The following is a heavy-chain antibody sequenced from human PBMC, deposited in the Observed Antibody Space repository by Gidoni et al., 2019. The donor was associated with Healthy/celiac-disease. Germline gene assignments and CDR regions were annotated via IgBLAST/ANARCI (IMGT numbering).Heavy chain of an antibody. CDR1: GGSFSGYY. Sequence: QVQLQQWGAGLLQPSETLSLTCAVYGGSFSGYYWSWIRQPPGKGLEWIGEINHSGSTNYNPSLKSRVTISVDTSKNQFSLKLSSVTAADTAVYYCARVYQRWLQPSPLEYWGQGTLVTVSS. D-gene: IGHD5-12*01. CDR2: INHSGST. CDR3: ARVYQRWLQPSPLEY. V-gene: IGHV4-34*01. J-gene: IGHJ4*02.